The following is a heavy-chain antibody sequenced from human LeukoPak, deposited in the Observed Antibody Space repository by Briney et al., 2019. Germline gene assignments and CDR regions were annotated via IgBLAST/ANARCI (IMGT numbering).Heavy chain of an antibody. D-gene: IGHD6-19*01. CDR3: ARDLGSGGSGY. V-gene: IGHV3-48*03. CDR2: ISSSGSSI. Sequence: GGSLRLSCAASGFTFSSYEMNWVRQAPGKGLEWVSYISSSGSSIYYADSVKGRFTISRDNAKNSLYLQMNSLRAEDTAVYYCARDLGSGGSGYWGQGTLVTVSS. CDR1: GFTFSSYE. J-gene: IGHJ4*02.